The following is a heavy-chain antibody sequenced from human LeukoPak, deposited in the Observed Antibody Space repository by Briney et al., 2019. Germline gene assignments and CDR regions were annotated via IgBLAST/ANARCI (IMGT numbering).Heavy chain of an antibody. J-gene: IGHJ4*02. D-gene: IGHD2-2*01. V-gene: IGHV3-23*01. Sequence: PGGSLRLSCAASGFTFSSYAMSWVRQAPGKGREWVSAISGSGGSTYYADSVKGRFTISRDNSKNTLYLQMNGLRAEDTAVYYCAKDSRPGVVVPAAIYYWGQGTLVTVSS. CDR3: AKDSRPGVVVPAAIYY. CDR2: ISGSGGST. CDR1: GFTFSSYA.